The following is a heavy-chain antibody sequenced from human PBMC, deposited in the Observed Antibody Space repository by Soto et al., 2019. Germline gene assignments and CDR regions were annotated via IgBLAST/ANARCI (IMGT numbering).Heavy chain of an antibody. V-gene: IGHV3-30*18. CDR1: GFTCNIYG. J-gene: IGHJ4*02. CDR2: ISYDGSNQ. Sequence: PGGSLRLSCAASGFTCNIYGMHWVRQAPDKGLAWVALISYDGSNQYYADSVKGRFTISRDNSKNTLFLQMNSLRDDDTAVYYCAKDQASGQGSFDSWGQGTLVTVSS. CDR3: AKDQASGQGSFDS.